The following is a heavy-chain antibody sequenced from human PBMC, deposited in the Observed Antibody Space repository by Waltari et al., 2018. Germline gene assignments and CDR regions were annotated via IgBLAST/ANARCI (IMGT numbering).Heavy chain of an antibody. Sequence: QLQLQESGPGLVKPSETLSLTCTVSGGSISSSSYYWGWIRQPPGKGLEWIGSIYYSGSTYYNPPLQSRVSISVDTSKNQFYRKLSCVTAADTAVYYCARDSTVTTLGIDIWGQGTMVTVSS. CDR2: IYYSGST. D-gene: IGHD4-17*01. CDR3: ARDSTVTTLGIDI. CDR1: GGSISSSSYY. J-gene: IGHJ3*02. V-gene: IGHV4-39*02.